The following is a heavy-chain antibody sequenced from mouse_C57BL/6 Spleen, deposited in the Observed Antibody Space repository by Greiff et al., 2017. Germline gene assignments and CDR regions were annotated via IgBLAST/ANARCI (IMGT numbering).Heavy chain of an antibody. Sequence: EVKLMESGGDLVKPGGSLKLSCAASGFTFSSYGMSWVRQTPDKRLEWVATISSGGSYTYYPDSVKGRFTISRDNAKNTLYLQMSSLKSEDTAMYYCARRGITTVVAPYFDYWGPGTTRTVSS. D-gene: IGHD1-1*01. CDR3: ARRGITTVVAPYFDY. CDR2: ISSGGSYT. CDR1: GFTFSSYG. J-gene: IGHJ2*01. V-gene: IGHV5-6*02.